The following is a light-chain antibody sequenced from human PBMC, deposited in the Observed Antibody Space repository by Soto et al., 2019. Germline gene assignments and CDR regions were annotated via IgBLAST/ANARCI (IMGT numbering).Light chain of an antibody. CDR2: AAS. CDR1: HSISSY. J-gene: IGKJ1*01. CDR3: HESDSYSWT. V-gene: IGKV1-39*01. Sequence: DIHMTQSPSSLSAPAGARVTITCRASHSISSYLNWYQQKPGKAPKLLIYAASSLQSGVPSRFSGSGSGTEFTLTISSLQPDDCATYCCHESDSYSWTFCQGTKVDI.